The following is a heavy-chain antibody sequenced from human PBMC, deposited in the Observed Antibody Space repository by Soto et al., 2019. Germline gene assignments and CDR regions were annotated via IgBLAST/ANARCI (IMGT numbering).Heavy chain of an antibody. CDR2: IYYSGST. Sequence: TLSLTCTVSGGSISSGGYYWSWIRQHPGKGLEWIGYIYYSGSTYYNPSLKSRVTISVDTSKNQFSLKLSSVTAADTAVYYCARSDYDSSGYHFDYWGQGTLVTVSS. V-gene: IGHV4-31*03. CDR1: GGSISSGGYY. J-gene: IGHJ4*02. CDR3: ARSDYDSSGYHFDY. D-gene: IGHD3-22*01.